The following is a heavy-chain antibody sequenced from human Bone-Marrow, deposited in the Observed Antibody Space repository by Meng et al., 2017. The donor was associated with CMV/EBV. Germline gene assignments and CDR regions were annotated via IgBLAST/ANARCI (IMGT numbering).Heavy chain of an antibody. D-gene: IGHD3-22*01. J-gene: IGHJ4*02. CDR1: GFTFSTYG. Sequence: SGFTFSTYGMSWVRQAPGKGLEWVSAISGSGGSTYYADSVKGRFTISRDNSKNTLYLQMNSLRAEDTAVYYCAKGFRSGYYSPFDYWGQGTLVTVSS. V-gene: IGHV3-23*01. CDR3: AKGFRSGYYSPFDY. CDR2: ISGSGGST.